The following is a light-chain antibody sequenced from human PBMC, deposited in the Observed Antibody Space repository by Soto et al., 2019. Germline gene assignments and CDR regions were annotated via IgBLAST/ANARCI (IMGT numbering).Light chain of an antibody. CDR3: QQYISYPLT. J-gene: IGKJ4*01. CDR1: QSLSFW. CDR2: KAS. Sequence: DIQMTQSPSTLSASVGDRVTITCRASQSLSFWLAWYQQKPGQAPKLLVQKASSLESGVPSRFSGSGSGTEFXLXXXXXXXXDFATYFCQQYISYPLTFGGGTKVEXK. V-gene: IGKV1-5*03.